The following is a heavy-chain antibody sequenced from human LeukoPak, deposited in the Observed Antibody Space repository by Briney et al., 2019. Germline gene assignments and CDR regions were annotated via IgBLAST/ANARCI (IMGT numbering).Heavy chain of an antibody. CDR1: GYTFTGYY. V-gene: IGHV1-2*02. D-gene: IGHD1-26*01. Sequence: ASVKVSCKASGYTFTGYYIHWVRQAPGQGLEWMGWINPNSGNIKYGQKFQGRVTMTRDTSISTAYMELSRLRSDDTAVYYCAREYSGSYYSYFDYWGQGTLVTVSS. J-gene: IGHJ4*02. CDR3: AREYSGSYYSYFDY. CDR2: INPNSGNI.